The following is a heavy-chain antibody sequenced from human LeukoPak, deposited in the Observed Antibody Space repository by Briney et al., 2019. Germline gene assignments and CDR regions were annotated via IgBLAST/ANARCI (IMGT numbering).Heavy chain of an antibody. D-gene: IGHD2-21*01. Sequence: SETLSLTCTVSGGSISGSGYYWAWIRQPPEKGLEWIGSIYYSGSTYYNPSLKSRVTISVDTSKNQFSLKLSSVTAADTAVYYCARVGCGGGDCYAPGSRLRYYYYYYMDVWGKGTTVTVSS. V-gene: IGHV4-39*07. CDR3: ARVGCGGGDCYAPGSRLRYYYYYYMDV. CDR2: IYYSGST. CDR1: GGSISGSGYY. J-gene: IGHJ6*03.